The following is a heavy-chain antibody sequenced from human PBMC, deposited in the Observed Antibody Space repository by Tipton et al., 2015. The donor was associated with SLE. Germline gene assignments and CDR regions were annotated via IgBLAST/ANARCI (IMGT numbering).Heavy chain of an antibody. D-gene: IGHD4-23*01. V-gene: IGHV3-21*01. CDR3: ARKKYGGNSEPFDY. CDR1: GFTFSSYS. Sequence: SLRLSCAASGFTFSSYSMNWVRQAPGKGLEWVSSISSSSSYIYYADSVKGRFTISRDNAKNSLYLQMNSLRAEDTAVYYCARKKYGGNSEPFDYWGQGTLVTVSS. CDR2: ISSSSSYI. J-gene: IGHJ4*02.